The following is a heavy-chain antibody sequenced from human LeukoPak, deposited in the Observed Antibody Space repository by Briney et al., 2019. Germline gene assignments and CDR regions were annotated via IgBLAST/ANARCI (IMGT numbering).Heavy chain of an antibody. CDR2: IYYSGST. Sequence: SETQSLTCTVSGGSISSSSYYWGWIRQPPGKGLEWIGSIYYSGSTYYNPSLKSRVTISVDTSKNQFSLKLSSVTAADTAVYYCARTGYSSCWSNFDYWGQGTLVTVSS. J-gene: IGHJ4*02. CDR3: ARTGYSSCWSNFDY. CDR1: GGSISSSSYY. D-gene: IGHD6-13*01. V-gene: IGHV4-39*01.